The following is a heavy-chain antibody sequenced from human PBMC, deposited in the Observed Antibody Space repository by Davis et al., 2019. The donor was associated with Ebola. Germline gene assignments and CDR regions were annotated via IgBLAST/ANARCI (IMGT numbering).Heavy chain of an antibody. V-gene: IGHV1-46*01. J-gene: IGHJ4*02. CDR3: ARALDRLLDFDY. Sequence: ASVKVSCKASGYTFTDYYMNWVRQAPGQGLEWMGIIAPSGDFTGFAPKFQGRITLTTDTSTNTVYMELTSLKSEDTAVYYCARALDRLLDFDYWGQGTLVTVSS. CDR1: GYTFTDYY. D-gene: IGHD3-3*01. CDR2: IAPSGDFT.